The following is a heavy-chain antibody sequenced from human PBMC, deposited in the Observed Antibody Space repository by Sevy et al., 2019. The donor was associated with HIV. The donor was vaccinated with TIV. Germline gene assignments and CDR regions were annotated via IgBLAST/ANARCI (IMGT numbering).Heavy chain of an antibody. CDR1: GGSISSSSYY. CDR3: ARGEYYDSSGYYPYFDY. CDR2: IYYSGST. V-gene: IGHV4-39*01. D-gene: IGHD3-22*01. Sequence: SETLSLTCTVSGGSISSSSYYWGWIRQPPGKGLEWIGSIYYSGSTYYNPSLKSRVTISVDTSKNQFSLKLSSVTAADTAVYYCARGEYYDSSGYYPYFDYWGQGTLVTVSS. J-gene: IGHJ4*02.